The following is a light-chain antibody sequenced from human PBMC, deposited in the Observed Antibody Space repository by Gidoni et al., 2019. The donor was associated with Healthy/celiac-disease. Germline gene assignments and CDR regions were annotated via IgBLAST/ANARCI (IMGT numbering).Light chain of an antibody. CDR2: EVS. CDR3: CSYAGSSTLNVV. V-gene: IGLV2-23*02. Sequence: QSALTQPASVSGSPGQSITISCTGTSSDVGSYNLVSWYQQHPGKAPTLMIYEVSKRPSGVSNRFSGSKSGNTASLTIAGLQAEDEADYYCCSYAGSSTLNVVFGGGTKLTVL. CDR1: SSDVGSYNL. J-gene: IGLJ2*01.